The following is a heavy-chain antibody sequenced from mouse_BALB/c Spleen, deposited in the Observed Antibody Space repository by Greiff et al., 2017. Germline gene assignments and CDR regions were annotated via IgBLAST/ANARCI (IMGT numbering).Heavy chain of an antibody. Sequence: EVQLQQSGPCLVKPSQSLSLTCTVTGYSITSDYAWNWIRQFPGNQLEWMGYISYSGSTSYNPSLKSRISITRDTSKNQFFLQLNSVTTEDTATYYCARREEGWFAYWGQGTLVTVSA. V-gene: IGHV3-2*02. J-gene: IGHJ3*01. CDR1: GYSITSDYA. CDR2: ISYSGST. CDR3: ARREEGWFAY.